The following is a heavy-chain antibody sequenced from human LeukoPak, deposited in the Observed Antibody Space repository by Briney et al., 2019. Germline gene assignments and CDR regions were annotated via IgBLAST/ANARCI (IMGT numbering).Heavy chain of an antibody. CDR2: IYHSGST. CDR1: GYSISSGYY. J-gene: IGHJ5*02. CDR3: ARDHGGYCSSTSCYGNNWFDP. D-gene: IGHD2-2*03. V-gene: IGHV4-38-2*02. Sequence: SETLSLTCTVSGYSISSGYYWGWIRQPPGKGLEWIGSIYHSGSTYYNPSLKSRVTISVDTSKNQFSLKLSSVTAADTAVYYCARDHGGYCSSTSCYGNNWFDPWGQGTLVTVSS.